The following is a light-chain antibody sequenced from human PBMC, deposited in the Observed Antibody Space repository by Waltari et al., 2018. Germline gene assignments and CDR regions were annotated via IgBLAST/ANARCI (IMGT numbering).Light chain of an antibody. V-gene: IGLV2-8*01. CDR3: SSYAGSNNVV. J-gene: IGLJ2*01. CDR1: SSDVGGYNY. Sequence: QSALTQPPSASGSPGQSVTISCTGTSSDVGGYNYVSWYQQHPGKAPKLMIYEVSKRPSGVPDRFSGSTSGNTASLTVSGLQAEDEADYYCSSYAGSNNVVFGGGTKLTVL. CDR2: EVS.